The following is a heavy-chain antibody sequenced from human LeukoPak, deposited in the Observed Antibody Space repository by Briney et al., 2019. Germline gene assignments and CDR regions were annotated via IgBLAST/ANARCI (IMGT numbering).Heavy chain of an antibody. CDR3: ARGHDFWSGYYFDY. CDR1: GFTLSGYY. D-gene: IGHD3-3*01. Sequence: PGGSLRLSCAASGFTLSGYYMSWIRQAPGKGLEWVSYISSSGSTIYYADSVKGRFTISRDNAKNSLYLQMNSLRAEDTAVYYCARGHDFWSGYYFDYWGQGTLVTVSS. CDR2: ISSSGSTI. J-gene: IGHJ4*02. V-gene: IGHV3-11*01.